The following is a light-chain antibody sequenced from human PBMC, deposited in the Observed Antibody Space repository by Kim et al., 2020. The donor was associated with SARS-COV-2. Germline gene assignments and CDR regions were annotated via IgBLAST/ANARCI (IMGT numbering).Light chain of an antibody. CDR1: SLRTYY. V-gene: IGLV3-19*01. J-gene: IGLJ2*01. CDR3: NSRDNNDNVL. CDR2: GKN. Sequence: SSELTQDSAVYVALGQTVRITCQGDSLRTYYTTWFQQKPGQAPIVVFYGKNNRPSGIPDRFSGSSSGNTASLTINATQAGDEADYYCNSRDNNDNVLFGG.